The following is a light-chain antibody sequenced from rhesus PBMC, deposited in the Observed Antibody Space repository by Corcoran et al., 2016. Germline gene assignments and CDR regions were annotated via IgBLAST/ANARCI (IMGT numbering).Light chain of an antibody. CDR3: QQYSSRPYS. Sequence: DIQMTQSPSSLSASVGDTVTITCRASQGISSWLAWYQQKPGKAPNLLIYKASSLQSGVPSRVSVSGSVTDFTLTISSLQSEAFATYYCQQYSSRPYSFGQGTKVEIK. J-gene: IGKJ2*01. V-gene: IGKV1-22*01. CDR2: KAS. CDR1: QGISSW.